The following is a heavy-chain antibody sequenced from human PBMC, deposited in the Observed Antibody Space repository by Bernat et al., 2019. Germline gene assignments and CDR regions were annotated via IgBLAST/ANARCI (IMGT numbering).Heavy chain of an antibody. CDR2: ISYDGSNK. V-gene: IGHV3-30*03. CDR3: AAAGLDY. D-gene: IGHD6-13*01. Sequence: VQLVESGGGLVKPGGSLRLSCAASGFTFSSYGMHWVRQAPGKGLEWVAVISYDGSNKYYADSVKGRFTISRDNSKNTLYLQMNSLRAEDTAVYYCAAAGLDYWGQGTLVTVSS. CDR1: GFTFSSYG. J-gene: IGHJ4*02.